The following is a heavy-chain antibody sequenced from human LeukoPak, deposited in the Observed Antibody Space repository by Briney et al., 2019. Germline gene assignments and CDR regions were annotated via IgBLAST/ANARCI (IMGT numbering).Heavy chain of an antibody. CDR1: GGTFSSYA. CDR2: IIPIFGTA. Sequence: GASVKVSCKASGGTFSSYAISWVRQAPGQGLEWMGGIIPIFGTANYAQKFQGRVTITTDESTSTAYMELSSLRSEDTAVYYCASGGYYYGSGSPYYFDYWGQGTLVTVSS. V-gene: IGHV1-69*05. J-gene: IGHJ4*02. D-gene: IGHD3-10*01. CDR3: ASGGYYYGSGSPYYFDY.